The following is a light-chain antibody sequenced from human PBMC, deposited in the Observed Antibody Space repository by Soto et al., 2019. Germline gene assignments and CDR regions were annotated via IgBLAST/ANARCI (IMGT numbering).Light chain of an antibody. J-gene: IGLJ2*01. CDR1: SSDVANYNY. CDR3: SSHTSSTLVV. V-gene: IGLV2-14*03. Sequence: QSALTQPASVSGSPGQSITISCTGTSSDVANYNYVSWYQQHPDKAPKLIIHDVSNRPSGVYNRFSGSKSGNTASLTISGLQAEDEADYYCSSHTSSTLVVFGGGTRSPS. CDR2: DVS.